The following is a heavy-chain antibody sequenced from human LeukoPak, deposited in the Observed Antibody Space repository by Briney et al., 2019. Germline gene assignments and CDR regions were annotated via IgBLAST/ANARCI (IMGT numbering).Heavy chain of an antibody. Sequence: SVKVSCKASGGAFSSYTISWVRQAPGQGLEWMGRIIPILGIANYAQKFQGRVTITADKSTSTAYMELSSLRSEDTAVYYCARDSDGYTVYYFDYWGQGTLVTVSS. CDR1: GGAFSSYT. J-gene: IGHJ4*02. CDR2: IIPILGIA. D-gene: IGHD5-24*01. V-gene: IGHV1-69*04. CDR3: ARDSDGYTVYYFDY.